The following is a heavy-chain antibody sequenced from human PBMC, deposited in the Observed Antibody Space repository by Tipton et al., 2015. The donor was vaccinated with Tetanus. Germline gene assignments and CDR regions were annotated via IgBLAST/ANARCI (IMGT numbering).Heavy chain of an antibody. CDR2: ISNDGSLK. V-gene: IGHV3-30*04. D-gene: IGHD3-10*01. Sequence: SLRLSCAASGFIFSDSNMHWVRQAPGKGLEAVALISNDGSLKFYADSVTGRFTISRDNSEDTLYLRMDSLRPEHTAVYYCTRLWAAALDYWGQGTLVTVSS. J-gene: IGHJ4*02. CDR3: TRLWAAALDY. CDR1: GFIFSDSN.